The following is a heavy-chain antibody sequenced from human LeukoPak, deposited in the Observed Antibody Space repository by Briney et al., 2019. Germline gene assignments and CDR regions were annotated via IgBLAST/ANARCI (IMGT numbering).Heavy chain of an antibody. V-gene: IGHV3-23*05. CDR3: AKEPGIAAAGLFDY. J-gene: IGHJ4*02. CDR1: GFTFSRYD. Sequence: GGSLRLSCAASGFTFSRYDLSWVRQAPGKGLECVSTIVRTVTTTYYADSVKGRFTISRDNSKNTLYLQMNSLRAEDTAVYYCAKEPGIAAAGLFDYWGQGTLVTVSS. CDR2: IVRTVTTT. D-gene: IGHD6-13*01.